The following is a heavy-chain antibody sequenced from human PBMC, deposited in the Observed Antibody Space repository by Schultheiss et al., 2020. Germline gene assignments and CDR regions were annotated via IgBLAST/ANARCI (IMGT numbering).Heavy chain of an antibody. J-gene: IGHJ6*04. CDR3: ARHLVDSIFGSPYGLDV. Sequence: SETLSLTCTVSGGSISSYYWSWIRQPPGKGLEWIGYIYYSGSANYNPSLKSRVTISIDTSKNQFSLRLSSVTAADTAVYYCARHLVDSIFGSPYGLDVWGKGTTVTVSS. CDR1: GGSISSYY. CDR2: IYYSGSA. D-gene: IGHD3-3*01. V-gene: IGHV4-59*01.